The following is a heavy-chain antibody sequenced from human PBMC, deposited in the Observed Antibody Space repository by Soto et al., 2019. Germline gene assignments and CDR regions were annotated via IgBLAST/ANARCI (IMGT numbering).Heavy chain of an antibody. D-gene: IGHD3-10*01. CDR3: AGWPGVVRNY. V-gene: IGHV4-30-2*01. Sequence: QLQLQESGSGLVKPSQTLSLTCAVSGGSISSGGYSWRWIRQAPGKGLEWIGYIYHSGSTYYNPSLKSRVTLSVDRCKNQFSLNLSSVTAADTAVYYCAGWPGVVRNYWGQGTLVTVSS. CDR2: IYHSGST. J-gene: IGHJ4*02. CDR1: GGSISSGGYS.